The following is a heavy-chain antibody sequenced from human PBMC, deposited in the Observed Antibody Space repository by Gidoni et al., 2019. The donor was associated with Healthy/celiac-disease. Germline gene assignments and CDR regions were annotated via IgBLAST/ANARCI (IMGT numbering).Heavy chain of an antibody. Sequence: QVQLQQWGAGLLKPSETLSLTCAVYGGSFSGYYWSWIRQPPGKGLEWIGEINHSGSTNYNPSLKSRVTISVDTSKNQFSLKRSSVTAADTAVYYCARRGERVVVVAATHNWFDPWGQGTLVTVSS. D-gene: IGHD2-15*01. CDR3: ARRGERVVVVAATHNWFDP. CDR2: INHSGST. CDR1: GGSFSGYY. V-gene: IGHV4-34*01. J-gene: IGHJ5*02.